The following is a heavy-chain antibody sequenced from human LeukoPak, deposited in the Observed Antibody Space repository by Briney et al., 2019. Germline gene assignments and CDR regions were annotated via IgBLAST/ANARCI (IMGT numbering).Heavy chain of an antibody. J-gene: IGHJ4*02. CDR3: ARDFSSGSLDY. D-gene: IGHD3-22*01. Sequence: GGSLRLSCAASGFTFSDYYMSWIRQAPGKGLEWVSYISSSGSTIFYADSVKGRFTISRDNAKNSLCLQMNSLRAEDTAVYYCARDFSSGSLDYWGQGTLVTVSS. CDR2: ISSSGSTI. CDR1: GFTFSDYY. V-gene: IGHV3-11*04.